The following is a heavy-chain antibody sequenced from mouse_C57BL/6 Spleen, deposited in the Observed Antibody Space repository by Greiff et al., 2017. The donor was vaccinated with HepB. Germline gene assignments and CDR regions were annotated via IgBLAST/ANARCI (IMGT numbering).Heavy chain of an antibody. CDR2: IYPSDSET. CDR3: ARRNLHYAMDY. V-gene: IGHV1-61*01. Sequence: QVQLQQPGAELVRPGSSVKLSCKASGYTFTSYWMDWVKQRPGQGLEWIGNIYPSDSETHYNQKFKDKATLTADKSSSTAYMQLSSLTSEDSAVYYCARRNLHYAMDYWGQGTSVTVSS. J-gene: IGHJ4*01. CDR1: GYTFTSYW.